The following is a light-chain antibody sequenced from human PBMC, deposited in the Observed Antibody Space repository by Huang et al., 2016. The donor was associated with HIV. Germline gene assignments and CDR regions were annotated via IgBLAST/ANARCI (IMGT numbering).Light chain of an antibody. J-gene: IGKJ4*01. Sequence: EIVLTQSPATLSLSPGEGATLSCRASQSVDRYLAWYQQKPGQAPRLLMYEAPNRATDIPARFRGSGSGTDFTLTISSLEPEDFAVYYCQQRSNWPPSLTFGGGTKVEIK. CDR2: EAP. CDR1: QSVDRY. CDR3: QQRSNWPPSLT. V-gene: IGKV3-11*01.